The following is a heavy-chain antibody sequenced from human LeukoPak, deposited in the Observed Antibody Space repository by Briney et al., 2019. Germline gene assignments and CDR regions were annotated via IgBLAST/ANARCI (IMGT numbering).Heavy chain of an antibody. J-gene: IGHJ4*02. CDR2: INHSGST. CDR1: GGSFSGYD. Sequence: SETLSLTCAVYGGSFSGYDWSWIRQPPGKGLEWIGEINHSGSTNYNPSLKSRVTISVDTSKNQFSLKLSSVTAADTAVYYCARVVPNHFDYWGQGTLVTVSS. D-gene: IGHD2-8*01. V-gene: IGHV4-34*01. CDR3: ARVVPNHFDY.